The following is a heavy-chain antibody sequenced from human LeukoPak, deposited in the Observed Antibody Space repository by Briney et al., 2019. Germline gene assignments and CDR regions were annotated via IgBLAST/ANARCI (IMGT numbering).Heavy chain of an antibody. CDR3: ARGRSTSFNAFDI. V-gene: IGHV4-61*02. J-gene: IGHJ3*02. D-gene: IGHD2-2*01. CDR2: IYTSGST. Sequence: SQTLSLTCTVSGGSTSSGSYYWSWIRQPAGKGLEWIGRIYTSGSTNYNPSLKSRVTISVDTSKNQFSLKLSSVTAADTAVYYCARGRSTSFNAFDIWGQGTMVTVSS. CDR1: GGSTSSGSYY.